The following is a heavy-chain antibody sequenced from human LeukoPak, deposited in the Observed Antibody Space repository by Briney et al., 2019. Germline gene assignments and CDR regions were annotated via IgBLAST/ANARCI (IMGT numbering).Heavy chain of an antibody. J-gene: IGHJ6*02. V-gene: IGHV1-24*01. CDR1: GYTFTSYG. Sequence: ASVKVSCKASGYTFTSYGISWVRQAPGQGLEWMGGSDLEDGETVYAQKFEDRLVVTEDTSTGTAYMELRSLTSEDTALYYCATGASTAMRGLDVWGQGTTVTVSS. CDR3: ATGASTAMRGLDV. CDR2: SDLEDGET. D-gene: IGHD2-2*01.